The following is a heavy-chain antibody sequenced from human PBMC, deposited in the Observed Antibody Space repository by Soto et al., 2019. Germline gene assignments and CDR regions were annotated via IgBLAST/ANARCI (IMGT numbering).Heavy chain of an antibody. V-gene: IGHV3-11*05. D-gene: IGHD6-13*01. CDR2: INSSSSYT. CDR1: GFTFSDYY. CDR3: ARTIVAAGGRRYFDL. J-gene: IGHJ2*01. Sequence: QVQLVESGGGLVKPGGSLRLSCAASGFTFSDYYMSWIRQAPGKGLEWVSYINSSSSYTNYADSVKGRFTIPRANAKNSLYLQMNSLRAEDTAVYYCARTIVAAGGRRYFDLWGRGTLVTVSS.